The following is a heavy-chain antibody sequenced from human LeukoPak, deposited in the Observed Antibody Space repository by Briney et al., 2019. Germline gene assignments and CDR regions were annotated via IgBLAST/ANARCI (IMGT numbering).Heavy chain of an antibody. J-gene: IGHJ4*02. D-gene: IGHD4/OR15-4a*01. CDR2: SDRGDST. V-gene: IGHV3-23*01. CDR3: ARRAGAYSHPYDY. CDR1: GFSVTTYA. Sequence: GGSLTLSCAASGFSVTTYAMGWVRQAPGKGLEWVSISDRGDSTHYADSVKGRFTISRDSSKNTLYLQMNSLRAEDTAVYYCARRAGAYSHPYDYWGQGTLVTVSS.